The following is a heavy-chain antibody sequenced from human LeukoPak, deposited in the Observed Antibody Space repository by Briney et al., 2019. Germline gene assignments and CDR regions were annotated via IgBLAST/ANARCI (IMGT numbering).Heavy chain of an antibody. Sequence: KPSETLSLTCTVSGGSISSSSYYWGWIRQPPGKGLEWIGSIYYGGSTYYNPSLKSRVTISVDTSKNQFSLKLSSVTAADTAVYYCARLNHFFGEYYFDYWGQGTLVTVSS. CDR1: GGSISSSSYY. CDR2: IYYGGST. V-gene: IGHV4-39*01. CDR3: ARLNHFFGEYYFDY. J-gene: IGHJ4*02. D-gene: IGHD3-10*01.